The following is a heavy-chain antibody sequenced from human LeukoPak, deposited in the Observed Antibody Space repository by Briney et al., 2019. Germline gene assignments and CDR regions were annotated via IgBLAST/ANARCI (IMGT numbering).Heavy chain of an antibody. J-gene: IGHJ5*02. Sequence: ASVRVSCKASGYTFTGYYMHWVRQAPGQGLEWMGWINPNSGGTNYAQKFQGRVTMTRDTSISTAYMELSRLRSDDTAVYYCASLVAEPSGSYYHWFDPWGQGTLVTVSS. D-gene: IGHD3-10*01. CDR1: GYTFTGYY. CDR3: ASLVAEPSGSYYHWFDP. CDR2: INPNSGGT. V-gene: IGHV1-2*02.